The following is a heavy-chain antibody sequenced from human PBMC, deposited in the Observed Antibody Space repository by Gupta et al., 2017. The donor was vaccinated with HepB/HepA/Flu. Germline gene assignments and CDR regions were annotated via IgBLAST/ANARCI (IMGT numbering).Heavy chain of an antibody. D-gene: IGHD3-22*01. CDR3: TRASYDSSGYDYGMDV. Sequence: QVQLVESGGGVVQPGRSLRLSCAASGFTFSNYGMHWVRQAPGKGLEWVAAISYEGSNKYYADSVKGRFTISRDNPKNRMYLQMTRLRPEDTGVYYCTRASYDSSGYDYGMDVWGQVTTVTVSS. V-gene: IGHV3-30*03. CDR2: ISYEGSNK. J-gene: IGHJ6*02. CDR1: GFTFSNYG.